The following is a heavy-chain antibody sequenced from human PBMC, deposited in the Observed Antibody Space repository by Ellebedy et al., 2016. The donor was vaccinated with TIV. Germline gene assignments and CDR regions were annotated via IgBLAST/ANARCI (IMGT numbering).Heavy chain of an antibody. Sequence: GESLKISCAASGFTFSRYAMSWVRQAPGKGLEWVSGIFGSGGGISYADSVKGRFTISRDNSKSMVHLQMNSLRPEDTAVYYCAKDRTVGDGYWVFDQWGQGTLVTVSS. V-gene: IGHV3-23*01. CDR1: GFTFSRYA. CDR3: AKDRTVGDGYWVFDQ. D-gene: IGHD5-18*01. J-gene: IGHJ4*02. CDR2: IFGSGGGI.